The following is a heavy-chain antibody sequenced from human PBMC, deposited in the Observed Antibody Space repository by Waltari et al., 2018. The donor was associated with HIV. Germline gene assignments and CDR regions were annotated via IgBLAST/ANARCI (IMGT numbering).Heavy chain of an antibody. CDR3: ARDGNPGYYDSSGYWFDP. J-gene: IGHJ5*02. CDR1: GGTFSSYA. V-gene: IGHV1-69*01. D-gene: IGHD3-22*01. Sequence: QVQLVQSGAEVKKPGSSVKVSCKASGGTFSSYAISWVRQAPGQGLEWMGGIIPIFGTANYAQKFQGRVTITADESTSTAYMELSSLRSEDTAVYYCARDGNPGYYDSSGYWFDPWGQGTLVTVSS. CDR2: IIPIFGTA.